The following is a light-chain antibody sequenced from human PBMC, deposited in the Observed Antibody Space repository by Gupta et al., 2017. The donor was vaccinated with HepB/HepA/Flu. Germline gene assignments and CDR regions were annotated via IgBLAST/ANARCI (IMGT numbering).Light chain of an antibody. Sequence: EIVLTQAPGTLSLSVGERATLSCRASQNDVSLLIAWYQQKPGQAPRLLMDADSSRATGIPDRFSASGSGTDFTLTISRLEPEDFAVYYCQQYNISPFVFGGGTKVEI. CDR2: ADS. J-gene: IGKJ4*02. CDR3: QQYNISPFV. V-gene: IGKV3-20*01. CDR1: QNDVSLL.